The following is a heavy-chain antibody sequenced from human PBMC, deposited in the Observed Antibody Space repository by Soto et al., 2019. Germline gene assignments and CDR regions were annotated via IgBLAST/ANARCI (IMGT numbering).Heavy chain of an antibody. J-gene: IGHJ2*01. CDR3: AHTEGASWYFGL. V-gene: IGHV2-5*02. CDR2: ILWDDDK. Sequence: QITLKESGPTLVKPTQTLTLTCSLSEVSVDTRGVGIGWIRQPPGKALEWLALILWDDDKRYRPSPKSRLTLARDTSKNQVVLTMTDMGPMDTATYYCAHTEGASWYFGLWGRGTLVTVSS. CDR1: EVSVDTRGVG.